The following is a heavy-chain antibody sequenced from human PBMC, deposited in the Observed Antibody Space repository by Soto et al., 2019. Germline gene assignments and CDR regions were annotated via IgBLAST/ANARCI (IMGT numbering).Heavy chain of an antibody. D-gene: IGHD3-10*01. CDR1: GGSISSYY. J-gene: IGHJ6*03. CDR2: IYYSGST. V-gene: IGHV4-59*01. Sequence: SETLSLTCTVSGGSISSYYWSWIRQPPGKGLEWIGYIYYSGSTNYNPSLKSRVTISVDTSKNQFSLKLSSVTAADTAVYYCARGYYGSGSYYEYYYYYYYMDVWGKGTTVTVSS. CDR3: ARGYYGSGSYYEYYYYYYYMDV.